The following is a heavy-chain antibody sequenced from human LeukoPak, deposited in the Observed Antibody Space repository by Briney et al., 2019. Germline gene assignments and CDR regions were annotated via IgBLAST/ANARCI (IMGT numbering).Heavy chain of an antibody. CDR3: ARHLGEGTYPMDR. V-gene: IGHV4-59*08. CDR1: GASITDYY. J-gene: IGHJ5*02. D-gene: IGHD1-26*01. CDR2: IHISGKT. Sequence: PSETLSLTCTVSGASITDYYWSWIRQTPEMGLEYIGYIHISGKTYNNPSLKGRVTVSLDTSQNQFSLKLTSVTAADTAVYSCARHLGEGTYPMDRWGQGILVTVSS.